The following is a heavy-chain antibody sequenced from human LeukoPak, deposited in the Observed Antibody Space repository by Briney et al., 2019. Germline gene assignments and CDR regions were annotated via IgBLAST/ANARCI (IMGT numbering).Heavy chain of an antibody. Sequence: GGSLRLSCAASGFTFSSYVMNWVRQAPGKGLEWVSAISGSGGSTYYADSVKGRFTISRDNSKNTLYLQMNSLRAEDTAVYYCAKEGDILTGYTDYWGQGTLVTVSS. V-gene: IGHV3-23*01. J-gene: IGHJ4*02. D-gene: IGHD3-9*01. CDR3: AKEGDILTGYTDY. CDR2: ISGSGGST. CDR1: GFTFSSYV.